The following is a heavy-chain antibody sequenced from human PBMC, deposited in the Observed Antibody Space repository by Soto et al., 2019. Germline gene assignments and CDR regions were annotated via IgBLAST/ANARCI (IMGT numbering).Heavy chain of an antibody. D-gene: IGHD3-16*02. CDR1: GGSFSGYY. CDR3: AREGYDYVWGSYRYPYYYGMDV. Sequence: QVQLQQWGAGLLKPSETLSLTCAVYGGSFSGYYWSWIRQPPGKGLEWIGEINHSGSTNYNPSLKSRVTISVDTSKNQFSLKLCAVTAAGTAVYYCAREGYDYVWGSYRYPYYYGMDVWGQGTTVTVSS. V-gene: IGHV4-34*01. CDR2: INHSGST. J-gene: IGHJ6*02.